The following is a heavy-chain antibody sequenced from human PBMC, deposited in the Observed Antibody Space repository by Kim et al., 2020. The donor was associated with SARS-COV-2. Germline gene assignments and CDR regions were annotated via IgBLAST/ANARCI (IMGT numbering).Heavy chain of an antibody. Sequence: GGSLRLSCAASGFTFGDYAMHWVRQAPGKGLEWVSGISWNSGSIGYADSVKGRFTISRDNAKNSLYLQMNSLRAEDTALYYCAKDKFRKKFMAPDAFDIWGQGTMVTVSS. CDR1: GFTFGDYA. J-gene: IGHJ3*02. V-gene: IGHV3-9*01. CDR3: AKDKFRKKFMAPDAFDI. CDR2: ISWNSGSI.